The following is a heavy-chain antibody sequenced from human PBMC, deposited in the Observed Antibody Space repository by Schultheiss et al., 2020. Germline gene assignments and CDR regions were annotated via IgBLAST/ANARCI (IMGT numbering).Heavy chain of an antibody. D-gene: IGHD5-18*01. Sequence: GESLKISCAASGFTFSHYGMHWVRQAPGKGLEWVAVISYDGSNKYYADSVKGRFTISRDNSKNTLYLQMSSLRAEDTAVHYCAKALDPAMVLTGDFDYWGEGTLVTVPS. J-gene: IGHJ4*02. CDR1: GFTFSHYG. CDR2: ISYDGSNK. CDR3: AKALDPAMVLTGDFDY. V-gene: IGHV3-33*05.